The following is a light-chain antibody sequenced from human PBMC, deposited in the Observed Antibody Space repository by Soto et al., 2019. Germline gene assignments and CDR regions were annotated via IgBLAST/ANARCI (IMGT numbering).Light chain of an antibody. J-gene: IGKJ2*01. CDR1: QSVSSDY. CDR3: QQYDKWPPSNT. Sequence: EIVLTQSPGTLSLSPGDRVTLSCRASQSVSSDYLAWFQQKPGQAPRLLIYDASRRATGIPDRFSGSGSGTDFTLTITRLEPEDFAVYYCQQYDKWPPSNTFGQGTKLEIK. V-gene: IGKV3-20*01. CDR2: DAS.